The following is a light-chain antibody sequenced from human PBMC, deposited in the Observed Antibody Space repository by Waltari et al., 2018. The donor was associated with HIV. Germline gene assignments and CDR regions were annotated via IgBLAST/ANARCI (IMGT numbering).Light chain of an antibody. CDR2: QDH. V-gene: IGLV3-1*01. Sequence: SYEVTQPPSVAVSPGPTATITCSGYELGDQYTCWYQHKPGQSPLLVIYQDHKRPSGIPERFSGSSSGHTATLTISGSLPMDEADYYCQAWGSTTSGVFGRGTKLTVL. J-gene: IGLJ2*01. CDR3: QAWGSTTSGV. CDR1: ELGDQY.